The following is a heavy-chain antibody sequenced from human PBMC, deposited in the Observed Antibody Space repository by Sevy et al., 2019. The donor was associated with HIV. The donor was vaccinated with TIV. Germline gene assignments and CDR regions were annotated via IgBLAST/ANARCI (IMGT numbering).Heavy chain of an antibody. Sequence: GGSLRLSCAASGFTFSSYAMSWVRQAPGKGVEWVSAISGSGGSTYYAHSVKGRFTISRDNSKNTLYLQMNSLRAEDTAVYYCAKDGESFITGTALNYFDYWGQGTLVTVSS. D-gene: IGHD1-7*01. J-gene: IGHJ4*02. V-gene: IGHV3-23*01. CDR2: ISGSGGST. CDR3: AKDGESFITGTALNYFDY. CDR1: GFTFSSYA.